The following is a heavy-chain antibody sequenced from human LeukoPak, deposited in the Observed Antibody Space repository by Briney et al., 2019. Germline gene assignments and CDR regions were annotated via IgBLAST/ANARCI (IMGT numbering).Heavy chain of an antibody. D-gene: IGHD6-19*01. Sequence: ASVKVSCKASGYTFTGYYMHWVRQAPGQGLEWMGGFDPEDGETIYAQKFQGRVTMTEDTSTDTAYMELSSLRSEDTAVYYCATDLSRYSSGWGPFQHWGQGALVTVSS. J-gene: IGHJ1*01. CDR3: ATDLSRYSSGWGPFQH. CDR2: FDPEDGET. V-gene: IGHV1-24*01. CDR1: GYTFTGYY.